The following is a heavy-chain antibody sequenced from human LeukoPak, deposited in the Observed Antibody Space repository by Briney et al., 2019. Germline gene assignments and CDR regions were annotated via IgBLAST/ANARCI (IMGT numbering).Heavy chain of an antibody. CDR1: GYTFTSYY. Sequence: ASVKVSCKASGYTFTSYYMHWVRQAPGQGLEWMGIINPSGGSTGYAQKFQGRVTMTRDTSTSTVYMELSSLRSEDTAVYYCARDWARYDFWSGYYTCGYWGQGTLVTVSS. V-gene: IGHV1-46*01. CDR3: ARDWARYDFWSGYYTCGY. D-gene: IGHD3-3*01. CDR2: INPSGGST. J-gene: IGHJ4*02.